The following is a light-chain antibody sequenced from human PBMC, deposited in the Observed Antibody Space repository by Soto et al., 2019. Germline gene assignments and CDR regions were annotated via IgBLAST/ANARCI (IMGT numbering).Light chain of an antibody. J-gene: IGKJ1*01. CDR1: QSVSNSY. V-gene: IGKV3-20*01. CDR3: QQYGGSPLT. CDR2: GAS. Sequence: EIVLTQSPGTLSLSPGERATLSCRASQSVSNSYLAWYQQKPGQAPRLLIYGASSRATGIPDRFSGSGSGTDFALTISRLEPEDFAVYHCQQYGGSPLTFGQGTKVELK.